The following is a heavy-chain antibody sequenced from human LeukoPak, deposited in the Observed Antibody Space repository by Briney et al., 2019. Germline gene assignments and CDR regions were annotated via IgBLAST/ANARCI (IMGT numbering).Heavy chain of an antibody. CDR3: ARYTAMFRGFGF. CDR1: GYTFTDYY. CDR2: INPNIGAT. D-gene: IGHD5-18*01. V-gene: IGHV1-2*02. Sequence: ASVKVSCKASGYTFTDYYMHWVRQAPGQGLEWMGWINPNIGATNYAQKFQGRVTMTRDTSISTAYMELSRLRSDDVAMYYCARYTAMFRGFGFWGQGTLVTVSS. J-gene: IGHJ4*02.